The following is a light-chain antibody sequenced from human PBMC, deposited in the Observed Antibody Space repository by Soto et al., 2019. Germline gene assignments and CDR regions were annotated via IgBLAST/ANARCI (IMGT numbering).Light chain of an antibody. CDR2: GAS. V-gene: IGKV3-20*01. Sequence: EIVLTQSPGTLSLSPGERATLSCRASQSASSSYLAWYQQKPGQAPRLLIYGASSRATGIPDRFSGSGSGTDFTLTISRLEPEDFAVYYCQLYGSSPPYTFGQGTKLEIK. CDR3: QLYGSSPPYT. J-gene: IGKJ2*01. CDR1: QSASSSY.